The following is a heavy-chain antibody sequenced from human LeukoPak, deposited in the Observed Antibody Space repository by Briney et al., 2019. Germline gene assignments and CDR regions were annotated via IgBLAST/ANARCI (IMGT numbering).Heavy chain of an antibody. D-gene: IGHD3-22*01. CDR1: GGSISSSSYY. J-gene: IGHJ4*02. CDR3: ATSQIYDSSGYYPFDY. Sequence: SETLSLTCTVSGGSISSSSYYWGWIRQPPGKGLEWIGSIYYSGSTYYNPSLKSRVTISVDTSKNQFSLKLSSVTAADTAVYYCATSQIYDSSGYYPFDYWGQGTLVTVSS. V-gene: IGHV4-39*01. CDR2: IYYSGST.